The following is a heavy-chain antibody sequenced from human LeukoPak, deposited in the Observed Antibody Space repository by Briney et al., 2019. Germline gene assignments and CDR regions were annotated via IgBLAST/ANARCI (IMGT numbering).Heavy chain of an antibody. CDR1: GGSFSGYY. Sequence: PSETLSLTCAVYGGSFSGYYWSWIRLPPGKGLEWIGEINHSGSTNYNPSLKSRVTISVDTSKNQFSLKLSSVTAADTAVYYCARYSGVPAAQLDYWGQGTLVTVSS. CDR3: ARYSGVPAAQLDY. V-gene: IGHV4-34*01. D-gene: IGHD2-2*01. J-gene: IGHJ4*02. CDR2: INHSGST.